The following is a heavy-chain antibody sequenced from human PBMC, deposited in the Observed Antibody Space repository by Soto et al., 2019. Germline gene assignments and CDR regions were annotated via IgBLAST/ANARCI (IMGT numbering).Heavy chain of an antibody. Sequence: GGSLRLSCAASGFTFSSYAMSWVRQAPGKGLEWVSAISGSGGSTYYADSVKGRFTISRDNSKNTLYLQMNSLRAEDTAVYYCAKDMYVVVAATHHDAFDIWGQGTMVTVSS. D-gene: IGHD2-15*01. V-gene: IGHV3-23*01. CDR1: GFTFSSYA. J-gene: IGHJ3*02. CDR2: ISGSGGST. CDR3: AKDMYVVVAATHHDAFDI.